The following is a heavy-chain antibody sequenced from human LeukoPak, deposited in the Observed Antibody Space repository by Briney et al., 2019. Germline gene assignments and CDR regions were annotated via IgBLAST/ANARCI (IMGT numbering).Heavy chain of an antibody. Sequence: GGSLRLSCAASGFTFSSYGMHWVRQAPGKGLEWVAVISYDGSNKDYADSVKGRFTISRDNSQNPLYLQMNGLGAEDTAGYYCAKDAGYRLPQYYFDYWGQGTLVTVSS. CDR3: AKDAGYRLPQYYFDY. J-gene: IGHJ4*02. CDR1: GFTFSSYG. V-gene: IGHV3-30*18. CDR2: ISYDGSNK. D-gene: IGHD2-2*01.